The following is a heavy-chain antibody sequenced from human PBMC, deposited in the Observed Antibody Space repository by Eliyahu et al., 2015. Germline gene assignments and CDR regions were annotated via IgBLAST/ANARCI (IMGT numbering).Heavy chain of an antibody. D-gene: IGHD4-23*01. CDR1: GFTFSSYW. CDR3: ARDKGGNSGIDY. V-gene: IGHV3-74*01. CDR2: INSDGSDT. Sequence: QPGGSLRLSCATSGFTFSSYWMHWVHQTPGEGLVWVSRINSDGSDTAYADSVKGRFTISRDNAKSTLYLQVISLRAEDTAVYYCARDKGGNSGIDYWGQGSLVTVSS. J-gene: IGHJ4*02.